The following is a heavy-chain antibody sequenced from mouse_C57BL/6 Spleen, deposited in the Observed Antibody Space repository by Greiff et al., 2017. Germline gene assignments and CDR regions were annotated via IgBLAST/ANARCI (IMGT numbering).Heavy chain of an antibody. J-gene: IGHJ2*01. Sequence: QVHVKQPGAELVMPGASVKLSCKASGYTFTSYWMHWVKQRPGQGLEWIGEIDPSDSYTNYNQKFKGKSTLTVDKSSSTAYMQLSSLTSEDSAVYYCARSSNYEYYFDYWGQGTTLTVSS. D-gene: IGHD2-5*01. CDR3: ARSSNYEYYFDY. V-gene: IGHV1-69*01. CDR1: GYTFTSYW. CDR2: IDPSDSYT.